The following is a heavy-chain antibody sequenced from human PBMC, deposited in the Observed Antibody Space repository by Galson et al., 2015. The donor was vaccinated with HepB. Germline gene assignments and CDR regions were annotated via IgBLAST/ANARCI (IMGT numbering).Heavy chain of an antibody. D-gene: IGHD3-22*01. J-gene: IGHJ4*02. CDR1: GYTFTGHY. CDR2: INPNSGDT. Sequence: SVKVSCKGSGYTFTGHYMHWVRQAPGQGLEWMGWINPNSGDTNYAQKFQGRVTMTRDTSINTAYMELSRLRSDDTAVYYCARAYDTSGYYYFDYWGQGTPVTVSS. V-gene: IGHV1-2*02. CDR3: ARAYDTSGYYYFDY.